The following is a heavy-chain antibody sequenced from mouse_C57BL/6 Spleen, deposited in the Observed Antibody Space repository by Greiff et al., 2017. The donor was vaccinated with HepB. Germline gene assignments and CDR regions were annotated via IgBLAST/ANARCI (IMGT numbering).Heavy chain of an antibody. CDR2: ISYDGSN. Sequence: EVKLLESGPGLVKPSQSLSLTCSVTGYSITSGYYWNWIRQFPGNKLEWMGYISYDGSNNYNPSLTNRISTTRDTSKNQFFLKLNSVTTEDTATYYCARGGVVAPYAMDYWGQGTSVTVSS. D-gene: IGHD1-1*01. CDR1: GYSITSGYY. J-gene: IGHJ4*01. CDR3: ARGGVVAPYAMDY. V-gene: IGHV3-6*01.